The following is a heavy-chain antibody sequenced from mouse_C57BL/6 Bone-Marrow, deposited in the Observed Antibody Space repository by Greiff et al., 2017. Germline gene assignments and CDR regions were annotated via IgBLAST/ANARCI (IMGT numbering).Heavy chain of an antibody. D-gene: IGHD1-1*01. J-gene: IGHJ4*01. V-gene: IGHV1-81*01. CDR2: IYPRSGNT. CDR3: ARTIYYYGSSYDYAMDY. Sequence: QVQLKQSGAELARPGASVKLSCKASGYTFTSYGISWVKQRTGQGLEWIGEIYPRSGNTYYNEKFKGKATLTADKSSRTAYMELRSLTSEDSAVYFCARTIYYYGSSYDYAMDYWGQGTSVTVSS. CDR1: GYTFTSYG.